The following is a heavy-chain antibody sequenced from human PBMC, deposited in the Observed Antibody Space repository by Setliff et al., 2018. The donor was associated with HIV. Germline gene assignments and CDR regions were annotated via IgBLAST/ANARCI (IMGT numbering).Heavy chain of an antibody. Sequence: GSLRLSCAVSGFMFNNYWMSWVRQAPGKGLEWVANINQDGSGKYYGDSVRDRFTISRDNAKNSLYLQMNSLGAEDTAVYYCARDPYPYFDYGDWYFDLWGRGTLVTVSS. CDR3: ARDPYPYFDYGDWYFDL. D-gene: IGHD4-17*01. CDR1: GFMFNNYW. CDR2: INQDGSGK. J-gene: IGHJ2*01. V-gene: IGHV3-7*01.